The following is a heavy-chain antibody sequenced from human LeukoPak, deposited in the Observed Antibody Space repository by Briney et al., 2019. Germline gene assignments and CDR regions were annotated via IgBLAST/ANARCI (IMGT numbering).Heavy chain of an antibody. CDR3: ARDRYCSGGSCRLWAFDI. CDR1: GGTFSSYA. Sequence: ASVKVSCKASGGTFSSYAISWVRQAPGQGLEWMGIINPSGGSTSYAQKFQGRVTMTRDMSTSTVYMELSSLRSEDTAVYYCARDRYCSGGSCRLWAFDIWGQGTMVTVSS. CDR2: INPSGGST. D-gene: IGHD2-15*01. V-gene: IGHV1-46*01. J-gene: IGHJ3*02.